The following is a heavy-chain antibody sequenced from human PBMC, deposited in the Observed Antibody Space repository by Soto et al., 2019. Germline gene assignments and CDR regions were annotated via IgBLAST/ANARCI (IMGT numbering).Heavy chain of an antibody. D-gene: IGHD3-22*01. J-gene: IGHJ4*02. CDR2: IRSKIFGGTT. CDR3: TRANGWVDYYESSAYFDY. V-gene: IGHV3-49*03. CDR1: GFTFSSYA. Sequence: GGSLRLSCAASGFTFSSYAMSWFRQAPGKGLEWVGFIRSKIFGGTTEYAASVKGRFTISRDDSKSIAYLQMNSLKTEDTAVYFCTRANGWVDYYESSAYFDYWGQGT.